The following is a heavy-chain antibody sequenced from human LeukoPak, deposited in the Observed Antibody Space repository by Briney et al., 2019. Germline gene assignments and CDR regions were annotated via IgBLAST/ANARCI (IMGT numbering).Heavy chain of an antibody. CDR3: AREQWLGTYDY. J-gene: IGHJ4*02. CDR2: ISSSGSTI. V-gene: IGHV3-48*03. Sequence: PGGSLRLSCAASGFTFSSYEMNWVRQAPGKGLEWVSYISSSGSTIYYADSVKGRFTISRDNAKNSLYLQMNSLRAEDTAVYYCAREQWLGTYDYWGQGTLVTVSS. CDR1: GFTFSSYE. D-gene: IGHD6-19*01.